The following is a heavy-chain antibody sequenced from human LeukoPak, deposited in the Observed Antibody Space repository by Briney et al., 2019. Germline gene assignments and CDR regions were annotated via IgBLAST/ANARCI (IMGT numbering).Heavy chain of an antibody. CDR2: ISGSGGST. V-gene: IGHV3-23*01. CDR1: GFTFSSYA. CDR3: AKGIQLWKVGAPDY. Sequence: PGGSLRLSCAASGFTFSSYAMSWVRQAPGKGLEWVSAISGSGGSTYYADSVKGRFTISRDNSKNTLYLQMNSLRAEDTAVYYCAKGIQLWKVGAPDYWGQGTLVTVSS. D-gene: IGHD5-18*01. J-gene: IGHJ4*02.